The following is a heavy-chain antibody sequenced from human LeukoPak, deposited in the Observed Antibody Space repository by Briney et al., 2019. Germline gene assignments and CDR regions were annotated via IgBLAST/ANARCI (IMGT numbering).Heavy chain of an antibody. CDR3: ARAIIGSSGCVDY. J-gene: IGHJ4*02. CDR2: IKQDGSEK. V-gene: IGHV3-7*01. Sequence: GGSLRLSCAASGFTFSSYAMSWVRQAPGKGLEWVANIKQDGSEKYYVDSVKGRFTISRDNAKNSLYLQMNSLRAEDTAVYYCARAIIGSSGCVDYWGQGTLVTVSS. CDR1: GFTFSSYA. D-gene: IGHD6-19*01.